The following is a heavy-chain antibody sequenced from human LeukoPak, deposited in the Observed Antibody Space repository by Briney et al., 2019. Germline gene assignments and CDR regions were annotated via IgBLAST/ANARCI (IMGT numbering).Heavy chain of an antibody. D-gene: IGHD2-2*02. CDR2: MNPNSGNT. J-gene: IGHJ4*02. V-gene: IGHV1-8*01. CDR3: ARGRSRCSSTSCYTHGY. Sequence: ASVKVSCKASGYTFTSYDTNWVRQATGQGLEWMGWMNPNSGNTGYAQKFQGRVTMTRNTSISTAYMELSSLRSEDTAVYYCARGRSRCSSTSCYTHGYWGQGTLVTVSS. CDR1: GYTFTSYD.